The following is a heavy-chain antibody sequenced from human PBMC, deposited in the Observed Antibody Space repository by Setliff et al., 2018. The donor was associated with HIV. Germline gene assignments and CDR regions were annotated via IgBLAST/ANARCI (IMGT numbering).Heavy chain of an antibody. V-gene: IGHV3-49*04. CDR2: IRSKPYGGTT. Sequence: GGSLRLSCTASGFTFGDYAMSWVRQAPGKGLEWVGFIRSKPYGGTTEYAASVKGRFTISRDDFKSIAYLQMNSLKIEDTAVYYCTRDTYYDSSGYWGPGTLVTVSS. D-gene: IGHD3-22*01. J-gene: IGHJ4*02. CDR3: TRDTYYDSSGY. CDR1: GFTFGDYA.